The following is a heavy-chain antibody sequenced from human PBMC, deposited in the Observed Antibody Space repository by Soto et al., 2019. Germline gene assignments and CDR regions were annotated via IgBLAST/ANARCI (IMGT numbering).Heavy chain of an antibody. CDR3: AKDFPKYCSGGSCYYYYYGMDV. CDR1: GFTFSSYG. Sequence: PGGSLRLSCAASGFTFSSYGMHWVRQAPGKGREWVAVISYDGSNKYYADSVKSRFTISRDNSKNTLYLQMNSLSAEDTAVYYCAKDFPKYCSGGSCYYYYYGMDVWGQGTTVTVSS. D-gene: IGHD2-15*01. V-gene: IGHV3-30*18. J-gene: IGHJ6*02. CDR2: ISYDGSNK.